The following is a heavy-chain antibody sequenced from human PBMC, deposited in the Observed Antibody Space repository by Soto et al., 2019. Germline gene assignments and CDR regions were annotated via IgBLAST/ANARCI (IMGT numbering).Heavy chain of an antibody. V-gene: IGHV3-23*01. Sequence: PGGSLRLSCAASGFTFSSYAMSWVRQAPGKGLEWVSAISGSGGSTYYADSVKGRFTISRDNSKNTLYLQMNSLRAEDTAVYYCAKERSPSYYDFWSGNRNWFDPWGQGTLVTVSS. J-gene: IGHJ5*02. CDR1: GFTFSSYA. CDR2: ISGSGGST. CDR3: AKERSPSYYDFWSGNRNWFDP. D-gene: IGHD3-3*01.